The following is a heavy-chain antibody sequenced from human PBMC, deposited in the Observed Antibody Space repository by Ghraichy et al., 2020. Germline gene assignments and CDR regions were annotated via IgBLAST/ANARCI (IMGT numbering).Heavy chain of an antibody. CDR1: GFTLSGYT. CDR3: ARGSTVVRFFYYDGMDV. Sequence: GGSLRLSCVGSGFTLSGYTMNWVRQSPGKGLEWISYITSSSRFKSYADSVKGRFTISRDNAHNSLYLQMNSLRDEDTAVYFCARGSTVVRFFYYDGMDVWGQGTTVTVSS. J-gene: IGHJ6*02. D-gene: IGHD4-23*01. V-gene: IGHV3-48*02. CDR2: ITSSSRFK.